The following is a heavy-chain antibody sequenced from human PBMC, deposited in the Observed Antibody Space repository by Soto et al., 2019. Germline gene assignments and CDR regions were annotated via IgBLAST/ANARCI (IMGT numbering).Heavy chain of an antibody. V-gene: IGHV1-18*01. Sequence: QVQLVQSGPVVRKPGASVKVSCKASGYTFTNFGISWVRQAPGQGLEWMGWISVYSGDTNYAQKFQGRVTMTTDTSTNRACMELRSLRSDDTALYYWVRDSRGVVDKWFAPWGQGSLVTVSS. CDR2: ISVYSGDT. J-gene: IGHJ5*02. CDR3: VRDSRGVVDKWFAP. CDR1: GYTFTNFG.